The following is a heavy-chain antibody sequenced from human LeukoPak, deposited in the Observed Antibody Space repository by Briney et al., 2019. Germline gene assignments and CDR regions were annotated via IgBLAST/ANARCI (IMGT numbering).Heavy chain of an antibody. CDR2: IYPADSDT. J-gene: IGHJ4*02. CDR3: ARKDTSGWPN. CDR1: GYSFTTYW. V-gene: IGHV5-51*01. D-gene: IGHD6-19*01. Sequence: GESLKISCKTSGYSFTTYWIGWVRQMPGKGLEWMGIIYPADSDTTYSPSFQGQVTISADKSISTAYLQWSSRKASDTARYYCARKDTSGWPNWGQGTLVTVSS.